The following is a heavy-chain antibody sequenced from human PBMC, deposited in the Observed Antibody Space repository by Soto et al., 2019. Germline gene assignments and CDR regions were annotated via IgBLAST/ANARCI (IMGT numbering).Heavy chain of an antibody. CDR2: IYYSGST. D-gene: IGHD3-3*01. V-gene: IGHV4-61*01. J-gene: IGHJ4*02. CDR1: GGSVSSGSYY. CDR3: ARAGFWSRPPRLACDY. Sequence: SETLSLTCTVSGGSVSSGSYYWSWFRQPPGKGLEWIGYIYYSGSTNYNPSLKSRITISVDTSKNQFSLKLSSVTAADTAVYYCARAGFWSRPPRLACDYWGQTPLVTVS.